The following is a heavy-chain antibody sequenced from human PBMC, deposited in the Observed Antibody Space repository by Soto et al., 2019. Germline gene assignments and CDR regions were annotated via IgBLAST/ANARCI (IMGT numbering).Heavy chain of an antibody. D-gene: IGHD6-13*01. CDR3: ARDLSYSSSWRPLYYFDY. CDR2: IYHSGIT. CDR1: GGSISSSNW. Sequence: SETLSLTCAVSGGSISSSNWWSWVRQPPGKGLEWIGEIYHSGITNYNPFFKSRFTISVDKSKIQFSLKLSSVTAADTALFYCARDLSYSSSWRPLYYFDYWGQGTLVTVSS. V-gene: IGHV4-4*02. J-gene: IGHJ4*02.